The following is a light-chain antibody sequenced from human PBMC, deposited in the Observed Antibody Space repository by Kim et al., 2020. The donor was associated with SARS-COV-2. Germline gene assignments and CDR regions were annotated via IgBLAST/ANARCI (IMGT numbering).Light chain of an antibody. Sequence: QAATLTCPGNSNDVGNQGAVWLQQRLGHPPKLLSFKNNNRPSGISERFSASRSGNTVSLTISGLQPEDEATYFCSSWDYSLDTLVFGGGTKVTVL. CDR3: SSWDYSLDTLV. J-gene: IGLJ2*01. CDR2: KNN. V-gene: IGLV10-54*04. CDR1: SNDVGNQG.